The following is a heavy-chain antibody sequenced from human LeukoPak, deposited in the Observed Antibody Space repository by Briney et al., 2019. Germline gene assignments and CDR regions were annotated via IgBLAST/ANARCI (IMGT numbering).Heavy chain of an antibody. D-gene: IGHD5-12*01. V-gene: IGHV5-51*01. CDR2: IFPGDSDT. CDR3: ARPIKRGYSGYDGDY. CDR1: GYYFTNYW. Sequence: PGESLKISCEGSGYYFTNYWIGWVRQMPGNGLGWMGIIFPGDSDTKYSPSFQGRVTISADKSISTAYLQWTSVQASDTAMYYCARPIKRGYSGYDGDYWGQGTLVTVSS. J-gene: IGHJ4*02.